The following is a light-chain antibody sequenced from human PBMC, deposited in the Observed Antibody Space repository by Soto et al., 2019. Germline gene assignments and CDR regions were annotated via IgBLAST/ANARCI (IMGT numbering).Light chain of an antibody. J-gene: IGKJ4*01. CDR3: HQDYEWPLT. CDR1: QSAISN. Sequence: TRSPATVCVCAGERVTLSFMASQSAISNLAWYQQKPGQTPRLLIYDASTRATDIPARFIGSGSGTYFTLTISILLSEDFAVYYFHQDYEWPLTVGGGTKVDIK. CDR2: DAS. V-gene: IGKV3-15*01.